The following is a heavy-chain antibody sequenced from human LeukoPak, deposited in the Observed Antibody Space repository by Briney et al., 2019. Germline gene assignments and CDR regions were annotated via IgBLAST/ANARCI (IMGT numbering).Heavy chain of an antibody. CDR3: ASQTYYDFWSGYPHHTNQFDP. CDR1: GFTFSSNW. D-gene: IGHD3-3*01. V-gene: IGHV3-74*01. J-gene: IGHJ5*02. CDR2: INEDGSTT. Sequence: GGSLRLSCAASGFTFSSNWMHWVRQAPGKGLVWVSRINEDGSTTNYADSVKGRSTIFRDNAKNTLYLQMNSLRAEDTAVYYCASQTYYDFWSGYPHHTNQFDPWGQGTLVTVSS.